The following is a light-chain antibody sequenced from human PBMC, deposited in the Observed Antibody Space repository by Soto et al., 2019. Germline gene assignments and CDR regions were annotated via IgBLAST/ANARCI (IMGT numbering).Light chain of an antibody. CDR1: SSDVGAYNY. V-gene: IGLV2-8*01. CDR2: EVS. CDR3: SSHAGNNNYV. J-gene: IGLJ1*01. Sequence: QSALTQPPSASGSVGQSVTISCTGTSSDVGAYNYVSWYQQHPGKAPKLMIYEVSKRPSGVPGRFSGSKSGYTASLTVSGLQAEDEADYYCSSHAGNNNYVFGTGTKVTVL.